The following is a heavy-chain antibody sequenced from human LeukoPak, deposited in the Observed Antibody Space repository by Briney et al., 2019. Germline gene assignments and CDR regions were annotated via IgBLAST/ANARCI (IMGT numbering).Heavy chain of an antibody. V-gene: IGHV3-48*03. CDR1: GFTFSSYE. Sequence: GGSLRLSCAASGFTFSSYEMNWVRQAPGKGLEWVSYISSSGSTIYYADSVKGRFTISRDNAKNSLYLQMNSLGAEDTAVYYCARIMVATTREAFDYWGQGTLVTVSS. CDR3: ARIMVATTREAFDY. J-gene: IGHJ4*02. D-gene: IGHD5-12*01. CDR2: ISSSGSTI.